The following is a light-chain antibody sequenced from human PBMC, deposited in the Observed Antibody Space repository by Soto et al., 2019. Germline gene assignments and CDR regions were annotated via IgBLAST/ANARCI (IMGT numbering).Light chain of an antibody. Sequence: EIVLTQSPATLSLSPGERATLSCWASQSVGRSLAWYQQKPGQAPRLLINDASNRATGIPARFGGSGSGTDFTLTISSLEPEDFAVYYCQQRGGWPLFFGRGTKVDIK. CDR2: DAS. CDR3: QQRGGWPLF. CDR1: QSVGRS. V-gene: IGKV3-11*01. J-gene: IGKJ4*01.